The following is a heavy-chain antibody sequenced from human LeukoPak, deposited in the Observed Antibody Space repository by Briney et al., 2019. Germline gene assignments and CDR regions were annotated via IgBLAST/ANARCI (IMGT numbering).Heavy chain of an antibody. CDR3: ARETRSGYYSNFDY. Sequence: GGSLRLSCAASGFTFSSYWMSWVRQAPGKGLGWVANIKQDGSEKYYVDSVKGRFTISRDNAKNSLYLQMNSLRAEDTAVYYCARETRSGYYSNFDYWGQGTLVTVSS. CDR2: IKQDGSEK. D-gene: IGHD3-3*01. CDR1: GFTFSSYW. V-gene: IGHV3-7*01. J-gene: IGHJ4*02.